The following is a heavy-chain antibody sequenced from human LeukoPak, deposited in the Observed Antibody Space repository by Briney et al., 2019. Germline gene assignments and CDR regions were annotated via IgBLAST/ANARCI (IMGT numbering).Heavy chain of an antibody. CDR2: FTSMSRTI. V-gene: IGHV3-21*01. CDR1: GFTFSRYS. D-gene: IGHD6-13*01. CDR3: ARQSSGIAATDKIDY. J-gene: IGHJ4*02. Sequence: NAGGSLRLSCAASGFTFSRYSMTWVRQAPGKGLEWVSSFTSMSRTIYYADSVKGRFTISRDDAKESMQMNSLRAEDTAIYYCARQSSGIAATDKIDYWGQGALVTVSS.